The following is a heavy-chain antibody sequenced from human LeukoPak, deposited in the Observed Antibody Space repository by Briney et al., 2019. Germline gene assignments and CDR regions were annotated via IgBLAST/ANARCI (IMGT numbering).Heavy chain of an antibody. CDR3: ARHVGPTGYYYYYMDV. D-gene: IGHD4-17*01. CDR2: IYPGDSDT. CDR1: GYSFTSYW. J-gene: IGHJ6*03. V-gene: IGHV5-51*01. Sequence: GESLKISCKGSGYSFTSYWIGWVRQMPGKGLEWMGIIYPGDSDTRYSPSFQGQVTISADKTISTAYLQWSSLEASDTAMYYCARHVGPTGYYYYYMDVWGKGTTVTVSS.